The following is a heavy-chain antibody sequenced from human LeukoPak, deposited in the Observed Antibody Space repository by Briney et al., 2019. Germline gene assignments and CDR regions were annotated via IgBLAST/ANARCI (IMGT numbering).Heavy chain of an antibody. D-gene: IGHD6-13*01. CDR2: IQYDGGNK. V-gene: IGHV3-30*02. CDR3: AKVESAAAGTGFDY. Sequence: GGSLRLSCAASGFTFSSYGMHWVRQAPGKGLEWVAFIQYDGGNKYYADSVKGRFTISRDNSKNTLYLQMNSLRAEDTAVYYCAKVESAAAGTGFDYWGQGTLVTVSS. CDR1: GFTFSSYG. J-gene: IGHJ4*02.